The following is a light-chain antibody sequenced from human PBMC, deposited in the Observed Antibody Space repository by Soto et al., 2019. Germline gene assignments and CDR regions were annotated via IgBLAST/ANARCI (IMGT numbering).Light chain of an antibody. V-gene: IGKV1-39*01. CDR1: QTISSS. CDR3: QQSYSSPQMYT. J-gene: IGKJ2*01. Sequence: DIQMTQSPSSLSASVGDRVTITCRASQTISSSLNWYQQKPGKAPDLLCYAASNLQSWVPSRFSGSGSGSDITLTISSLQPEDFATYYCQQSYSSPQMYTFGQGTRLEIK. CDR2: AAS.